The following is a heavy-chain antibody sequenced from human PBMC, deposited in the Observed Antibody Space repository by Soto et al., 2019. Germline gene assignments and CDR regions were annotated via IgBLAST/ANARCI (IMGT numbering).Heavy chain of an antibody. Sequence: ASVKVSCKASGYTFTGYYMHWVRQAPGQGLEWMGWINPNSGGTNYAQKFQGRVTMTRDTSISTAYMELSRLRSDDTAVYYCARNMRSTMIYYYGMDVWGQGXTVTVYS. CDR3: ARNMRSTMIYYYGMDV. V-gene: IGHV1-2*02. J-gene: IGHJ6*02. D-gene: IGHD3-22*01. CDR2: INPNSGGT. CDR1: GYTFTGYY.